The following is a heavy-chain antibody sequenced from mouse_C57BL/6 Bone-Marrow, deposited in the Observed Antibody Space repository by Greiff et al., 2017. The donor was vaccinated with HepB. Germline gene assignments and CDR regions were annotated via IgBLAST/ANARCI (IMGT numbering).Heavy chain of an antibody. CDR2: IRNKANGDTT. V-gene: IGHV7-3*01. J-gene: IGHJ2*01. D-gene: IGHD1-1*01. Sequence: EVQLVESGGGLVQPGGSLCLSCAASGFTFTDYYMSWVRQPPGKALEWLGFIRNKANGDTTEYSASVKGRFTISRDNSQSILYLQMNALRAEDSATYYGARSAYYYGSSSYYFDNWGQVTTLTVSS. CDR3: ARSAYYYGSSSYYFDN. CDR1: GFTFTDYY.